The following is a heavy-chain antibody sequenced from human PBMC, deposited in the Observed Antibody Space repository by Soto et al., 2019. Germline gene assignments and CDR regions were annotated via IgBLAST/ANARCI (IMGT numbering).Heavy chain of an antibody. V-gene: IGHV2-5*01. D-gene: IGHD6-19*01. CDR3: AKSGSSGWYGWFDP. CDR2: IYWNDDK. CDR1: GFSLRTSGVG. J-gene: IGHJ5*02. Sequence: SGPRLVNPPQTLTLTCIFSGFSLRTSGVGVGWIRQPPGKALEWLGFIYWNDDKRYSPSLKSRLTITKDTSKNQVVLTMTNMDPVDTATYYCAKSGSSGWYGWFDPWGQGTLVTVSS.